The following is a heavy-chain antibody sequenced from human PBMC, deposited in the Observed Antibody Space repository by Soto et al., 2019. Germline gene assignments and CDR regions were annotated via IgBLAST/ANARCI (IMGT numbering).Heavy chain of an antibody. Sequence: PGGSLRLSCAASGFTFSSYSMNWVRQAPGKGLEWVSSISSSSSYIYYADSVKGRFTISRDNAKNSLYLQMNSLRAEDTAVYYCARYLHGVDAFDIWGQGTMVTVSS. CDR1: GFTFSSYS. V-gene: IGHV3-21*01. J-gene: IGHJ3*02. CDR3: ARYLHGVDAFDI. D-gene: IGHD2-8*01. CDR2: ISSSSSYI.